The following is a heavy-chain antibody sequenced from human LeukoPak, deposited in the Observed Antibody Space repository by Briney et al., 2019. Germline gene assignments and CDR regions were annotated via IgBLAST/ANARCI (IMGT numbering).Heavy chain of an antibody. D-gene: IGHD6-19*01. J-gene: IGHJ3*02. V-gene: IGHV3-74*01. Sequence: GGSPRLSCAASGFTFNRFWMHWVRQAPGKGLVWVSRIISDGSSTNYADSVKGRFTISRDNAKNTLYLQMNSLRAEDTALYYCAREDVDITVATSGAFDILGQGTMVTVSS. CDR2: IISDGSST. CDR3: AREDVDITVATSGAFDI. CDR1: GFTFNRFW.